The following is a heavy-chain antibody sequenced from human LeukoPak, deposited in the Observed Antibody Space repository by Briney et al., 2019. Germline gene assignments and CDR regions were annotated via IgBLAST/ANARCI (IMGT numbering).Heavy chain of an antibody. Sequence: SETLSLTCTDPGGSISSYYWSWIRQPAGKGLEWIVRIYTSGSTNYNPSLKSRVTMSVDTSKNQFSLKLSSVTAADTAVYYCARLRGSYFPFDCGGQGTLVTVYS. CDR1: GGSISSYY. CDR3: ARLRGSYFPFDC. D-gene: IGHD1-26*01. V-gene: IGHV4-4*07. J-gene: IGHJ4*02. CDR2: IYTSGST.